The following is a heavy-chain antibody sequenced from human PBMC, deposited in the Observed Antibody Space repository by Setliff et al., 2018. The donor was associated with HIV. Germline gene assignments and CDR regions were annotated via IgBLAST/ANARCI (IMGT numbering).Heavy chain of an antibody. D-gene: IGHD5-12*01. J-gene: IGHJ3*02. Sequence: LRLSCAASGFTFSNYEMNWVRQAPGKGLEWVSYISSSARTIYYADSVKGRLTISRDNGKDSLYLQMNSLRADDTALYYCAREGQATDSFDIWGQGTMVTVSS. CDR1: GFTFSNYE. CDR2: ISSSARTI. V-gene: IGHV3-48*03. CDR3: AREGQATDSFDI.